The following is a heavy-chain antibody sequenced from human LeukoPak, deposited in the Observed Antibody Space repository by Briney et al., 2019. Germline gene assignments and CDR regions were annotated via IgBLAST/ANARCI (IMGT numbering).Heavy chain of an antibody. V-gene: IGHV4-34*01. CDR2: INHSGST. J-gene: IGHJ4*02. CDR1: GGSFSGYY. CDR3: ARLSTVTLDY. Sequence: SETLSLTCAVYGGSFSGYYWSWIRQPPGKGLEWIGEINHSGSTNYNPSLKSRVTISVDTSKNQSSLKLSSVTAADTAVYYCARLSTVTLDYWGQGTLVTVSS. D-gene: IGHD4-11*01.